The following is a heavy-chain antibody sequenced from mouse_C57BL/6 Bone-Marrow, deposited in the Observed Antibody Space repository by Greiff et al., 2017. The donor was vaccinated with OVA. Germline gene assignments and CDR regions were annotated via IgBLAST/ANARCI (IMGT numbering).Heavy chain of an antibody. J-gene: IGHJ2*01. D-gene: IGHD1-1*01. CDR1: GYTFTSYG. CDR2: IYPRSGNT. Sequence: QVQLKESGAELARPGASVKLSCKASGYTFTSYGISWVKQRTGQGLEWIGEIYPRSGNTYYNEKFKGKATLTADKSSSTAYMELRSLTSEDSAVYFCARHVSDGISPFAYWGQGTTLTVSS. V-gene: IGHV1-81*01. CDR3: ARHVSDGISPFAY.